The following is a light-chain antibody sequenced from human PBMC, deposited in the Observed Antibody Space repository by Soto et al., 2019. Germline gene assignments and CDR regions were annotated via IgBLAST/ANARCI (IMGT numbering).Light chain of an antibody. CDR1: SSDIGYYDY. CDR2: EVN. J-gene: IGLJ1*01. Sequence: QSALTQPASVSGSPGQSITISCTGTSSDIGYYDYVSWYQHHSGKAPKLIIYEVNNRPSGVSNRFSGSKSVNTASLTISGLQAEGEAECYRSAHSSSSAYYVFATGTKLTVL. V-gene: IGLV2-14*01. CDR3: SAHSSSSAYYV.